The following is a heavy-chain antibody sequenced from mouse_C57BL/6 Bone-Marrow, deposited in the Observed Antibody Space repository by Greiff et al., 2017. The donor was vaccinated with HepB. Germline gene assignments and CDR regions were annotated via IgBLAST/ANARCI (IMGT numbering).Heavy chain of an antibody. CDR3: ARGPLRAMDY. D-gene: IGHD1-1*01. V-gene: IGHV3-6*01. J-gene: IGHJ4*01. Sequence: ESGPGLVKPSQSLSLTCSVTGYSITSGYYWNWIRQFPGNKLEWMGYISYDGSNNYNPSLKNRISITRDTSKNQFFLKLNSVTTEDTATYYCARGPLRAMDYWGQGTSVTVSS. CDR1: GYSITSGYY. CDR2: ISYDGSN.